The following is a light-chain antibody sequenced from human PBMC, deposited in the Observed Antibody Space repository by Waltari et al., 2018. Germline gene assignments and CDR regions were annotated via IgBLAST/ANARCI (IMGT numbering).Light chain of an antibody. CDR3: VAWDDSLNGFYV. V-gene: IGLV1-44*01. J-gene: IGLJ1*01. CDR2: NDN. CDR1: NSNTGSNT. Sequence: QSVLTQPPSASGAPGQRVTISCSGSNSNTGSNTVNWYQHLPGTAPKLLIYNDNQRPSGAPDLFSGSNSGTAASLAISVFQSEDEADYYCVAWDDSLNGFYVFGTGTNFTVL.